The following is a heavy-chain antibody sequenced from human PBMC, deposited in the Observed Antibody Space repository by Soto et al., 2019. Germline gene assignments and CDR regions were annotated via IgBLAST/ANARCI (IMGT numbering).Heavy chain of an antibody. J-gene: IGHJ4*02. CDR2: ISYTGAT. V-gene: IGHV4-31*03. CDR3: ARGGPVSVSPAWQLLGYFDY. CDR1: GGSISRGAYF. D-gene: IGHD2-15*01. Sequence: PSETLSLTCIVSGGSISRGAYFWTWIRQFPGKGLEWIAYISYTGATYYNPSLKSRVTILADTSKNQFSLKLNSVTSADTAVYYCARGGPVSVSPAWQLLGYFDYWGQGTLVTVSS.